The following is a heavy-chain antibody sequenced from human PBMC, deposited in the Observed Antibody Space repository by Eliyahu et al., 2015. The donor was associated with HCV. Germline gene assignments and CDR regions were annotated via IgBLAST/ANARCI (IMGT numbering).Heavy chain of an antibody. D-gene: IGHD6-19*01. J-gene: IGHJ4*02. V-gene: IGHV4-61*01. CDR1: GGSXXXGSYY. Sequence: QVQLQESGPGLVKPSETLSLTCXVSGGSXXXGSYYWSWIRQPPGKGLEWIGYIYXSGSTNYNPSLKSRVTISVDTSKNQFSLKLSSVTAADTAEYYCARDTPAHSSGWYGIDYWGQGTLVTVSS. CDR2: IYXSGST. CDR3: ARDTPAHSSGWYGIDY.